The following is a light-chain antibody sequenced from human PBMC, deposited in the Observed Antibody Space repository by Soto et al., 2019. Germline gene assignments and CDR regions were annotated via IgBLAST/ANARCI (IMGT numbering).Light chain of an antibody. CDR3: SSFATSDTPMV. Sequence: QSALTQPASVSGSPGQSITISCTGTSSDVGGYNHVSWYQQHPGEAPKLMIYDVSSRPSGVSNRFSGSKAADTASLTISGLQAEGEADYYCSSFATSDTPMVFGGGTKLTVL. CDR2: DVS. V-gene: IGLV2-14*03. J-gene: IGLJ2*01. CDR1: SSDVGGYNH.